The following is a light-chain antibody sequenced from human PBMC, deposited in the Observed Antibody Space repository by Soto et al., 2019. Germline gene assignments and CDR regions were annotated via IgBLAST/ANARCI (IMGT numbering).Light chain of an antibody. J-gene: IGKJ5*01. CDR1: QSLLDSDDGNTF. CDR2: TLS. Sequence: DVVMTQAPLSLSVTPGEPASMSCRSSQSLLDSDDGNTFVDWYLQRPGQSPQPLIYTLSSRASVVPDRFRGSGSSTDFTLKISRVEAEDVGGYYCMQRIEFPITVGQGTRLE. CDR3: MQRIEFPIT. V-gene: IGKV2-40*01.